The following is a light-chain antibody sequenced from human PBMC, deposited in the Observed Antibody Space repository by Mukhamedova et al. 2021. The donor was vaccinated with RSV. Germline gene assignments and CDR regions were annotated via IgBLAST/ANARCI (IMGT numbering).Light chain of an antibody. V-gene: IGLV2-14*01. J-gene: IGLJ2*01. CDR3: SSFTSISTLI. CDR2: EVN. CDR1: SGDVGGYNY. Sequence: GTSGDVGGYNYVSWYQQYPDKAPKLMIYEVNNRPSGVSNRFSASKSGNTASLTISWLQAEDEADYYCSSFTSISTLIFGGGTKLT.